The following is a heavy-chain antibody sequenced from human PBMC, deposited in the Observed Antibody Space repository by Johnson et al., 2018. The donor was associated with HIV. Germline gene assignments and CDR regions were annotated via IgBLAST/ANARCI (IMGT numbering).Heavy chain of an antibody. V-gene: IGHV3-15*01. Sequence: MQLVESGGGLVKPGGSLRLSCAASGFTFSDAWMGWVRQAPGKGLEWVGRIKSKSDGGTTDYAAPVEGRCTISRDDSKNTLSLQMNSLKTEDTAVYYCTRLYSSGWYGSAFDIWGQGTMVTVSS. CDR3: TRLYSSGWYGSAFDI. J-gene: IGHJ3*02. D-gene: IGHD6-19*01. CDR1: GFTFSDAW. CDR2: IKSKSDGGTT.